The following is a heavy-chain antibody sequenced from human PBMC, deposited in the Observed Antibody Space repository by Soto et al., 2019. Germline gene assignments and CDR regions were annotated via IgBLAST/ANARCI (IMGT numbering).Heavy chain of an antibody. J-gene: IGHJ4*02. CDR1: GYTFTSYG. D-gene: IGHD3-22*01. CDR3: ARDAPSPITMIVVVIPFDY. V-gene: IGHV1-18*04. Sequence: GASVKVSCKASGYTFTSYGISWVRQAPGQGLEWMGWISAYNGNANYAQKLQGRVTMTTDTSTSTAYMELRSLRSDDTAVYYCARDAPSPITMIVVVIPFDYWGQGTLVTVSS. CDR2: ISAYNGNA.